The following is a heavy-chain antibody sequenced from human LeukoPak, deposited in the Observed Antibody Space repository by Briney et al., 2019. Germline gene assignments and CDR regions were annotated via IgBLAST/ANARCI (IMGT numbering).Heavy chain of an antibody. V-gene: IGHV1-46*01. CDR3: ARDRQVEIGFDY. CDR2: INPNGGST. CDR1: GYIFTSYY. D-gene: IGHD2-21*01. J-gene: IGHJ4*02. Sequence: ASVKVSCTASGYIFTSYYMHWVRQAPGQGLEWMAIINPNGGSTTYAQKFQGRVTVTRDTSASTVYMELSSLRSEDTAVYYCARDRQVEIGFDYWGQGTLVTVSS.